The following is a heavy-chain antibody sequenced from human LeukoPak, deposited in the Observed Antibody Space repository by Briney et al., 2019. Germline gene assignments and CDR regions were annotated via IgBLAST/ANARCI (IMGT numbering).Heavy chain of an antibody. CDR3: AKGGRYDFWSGYNYMDV. CDR1: GFTFSSYS. V-gene: IGHV3-21*04. Sequence: GGSLRLSCAASGFTFSSYSMNWVRQAPGKGLEWVSSISSSSSYIYYADSVKGRFTISRDNSKNSLYLQMNSLRAEDTALYYCAKGGRYDFWSGYNYMDVWGKGTTVTVSS. J-gene: IGHJ6*03. D-gene: IGHD3-3*01. CDR2: ISSSSSYI.